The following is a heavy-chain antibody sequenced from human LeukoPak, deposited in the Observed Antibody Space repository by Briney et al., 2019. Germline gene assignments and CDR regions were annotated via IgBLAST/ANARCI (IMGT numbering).Heavy chain of an antibody. J-gene: IGHJ4*02. V-gene: IGHV1-18*01. CDR2: IKGYNGKT. CDR1: GYTFTRFA. CDR3: ARDTPQHVRRFDN. Sequence: SVTVSCKVSGYTFTRFAFSRVRQAPGHGLEWRGRIKGYNGKTAYSYKLHGRLTMTTATDSSKLYLELRSLGSDDTAVYFCARDTPQHVRRFDNWGQGTLVTVSS.